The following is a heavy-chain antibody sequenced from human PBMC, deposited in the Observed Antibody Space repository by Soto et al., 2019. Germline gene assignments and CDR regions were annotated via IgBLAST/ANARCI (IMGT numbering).Heavy chain of an antibody. CDR2: IIPIFGTA. CDR1: GGTFSSYA. D-gene: IGHD6-6*01. V-gene: IGHV1-69*06. CDR3: ARDSSSSIQYYYYGMDV. Sequence: QVQLVQSGAEVKKPGSSVKVSCKASGGTFSSYAISWVRQAPGQGLEWMGGIIPIFGTANYAQKFQGRVTITADKSTSTAYMELSSVRSDDTAVYYCARDSSSSIQYYYYGMDVWGHGTTVTVSS. J-gene: IGHJ6*02.